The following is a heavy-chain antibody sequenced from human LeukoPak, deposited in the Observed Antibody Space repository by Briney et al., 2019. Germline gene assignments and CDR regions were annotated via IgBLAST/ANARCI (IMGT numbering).Heavy chain of an antibody. V-gene: IGHV3-7*01. CDR2: IKQDGSEK. Sequence: GGALRLSCAASGFTISSYWMSWVRQAPGKGLEWVANIKQDGSEKYYVDSVKGRFTISRDNAENSLYLQMNSLRAEDTAVYYCARGGVITGRFDYWGQGTLVTVSS. J-gene: IGHJ4*02. CDR3: ARGGVITGRFDY. D-gene: IGHD3-10*01. CDR1: GFTISSYW.